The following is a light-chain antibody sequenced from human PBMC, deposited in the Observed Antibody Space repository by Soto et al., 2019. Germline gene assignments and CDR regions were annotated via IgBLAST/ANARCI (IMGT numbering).Light chain of an antibody. Sequence: QAVVTQEPSFSVSPGGTVTLTCGLSSGSVSTSYYPSWYQQTPGQTPRTLIYNTNTRSSGVPDRFSGSILGNKAALTITGAQADDDSDYYCVLYMGSAMIFGGGTQLTVL. CDR3: VLYMGSAMI. V-gene: IGLV8-61*01. J-gene: IGLJ2*01. CDR2: NTN. CDR1: SGSVSTSYY.